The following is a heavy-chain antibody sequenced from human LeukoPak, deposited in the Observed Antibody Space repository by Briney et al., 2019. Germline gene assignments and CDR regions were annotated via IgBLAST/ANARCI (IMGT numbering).Heavy chain of an antibody. Sequence: GGSLRLSCAASGFTFSSYWMNWVRQAPGKGLVWVSRIASDGSSTTYADSVKGRFSISRDNAKNTLYLQMNSLRVEDTAVYYCARGRPQGNDYWGQGTLVTVSS. D-gene: IGHD4-23*01. J-gene: IGHJ4*02. CDR1: GFTFSSYW. CDR3: ARGRPQGNDY. CDR2: IASDGSST. V-gene: IGHV3-74*01.